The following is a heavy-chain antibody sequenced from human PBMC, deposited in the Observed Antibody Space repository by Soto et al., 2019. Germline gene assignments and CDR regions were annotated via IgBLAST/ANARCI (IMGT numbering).Heavy chain of an antibody. D-gene: IGHD3-10*01. Sequence: WGSLRLSWETSGFIFSMYWMHWVRQVPGKGPQWVARITDDGSTTYYAASVEGRFTISRYNAKNALYLQMTSWRADDTAVYYCTRAPRPTSIGTGAFWGQGTLLTVSS. J-gene: IGHJ4*02. CDR3: TRAPRPTSIGTGAF. CDR1: GFIFSMYW. CDR2: ITDDGSTT. V-gene: IGHV3-74*01.